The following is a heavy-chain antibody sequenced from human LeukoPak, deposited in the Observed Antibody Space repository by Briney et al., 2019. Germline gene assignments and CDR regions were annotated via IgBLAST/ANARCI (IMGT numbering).Heavy chain of an antibody. CDR2: IKQDGSEK. CDR3: AKDRGSITGRIFDY. Sequence: PGGSLRLSCAPSGFTFSSYWMSWVRQAPGKGLEWVANIKQDGSEKYYVDSVKGRFTISRDNAKNSLYLQMNSLRADDTAVYYCAKDRGSITGRIFDYWGQGTLVTVSS. D-gene: IGHD1-14*01. V-gene: IGHV3-7*03. J-gene: IGHJ4*02. CDR1: GFTFSSYW.